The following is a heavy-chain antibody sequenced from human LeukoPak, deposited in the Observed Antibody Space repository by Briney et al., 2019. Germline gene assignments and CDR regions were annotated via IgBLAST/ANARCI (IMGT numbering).Heavy chain of an antibody. CDR1: GYTFTNFD. J-gene: IGHJ4*02. CDR2: MNPNTGNA. D-gene: IGHD1-26*01. Sequence: ASVKVSCKASGYTFTNFDINWVRQATGQGLEWMGWMNPNTGNAGYAQKFQDRVTITWDASISTACMDLSSLRSEDTAVYYCARVGYSNPYDYWGQGTQVTVSS. V-gene: IGHV1-8*01. CDR3: ARVGYSNPYDY.